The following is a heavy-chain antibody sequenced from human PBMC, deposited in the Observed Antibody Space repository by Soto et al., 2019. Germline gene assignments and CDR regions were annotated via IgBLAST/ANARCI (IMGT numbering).Heavy chain of an antibody. Sequence: SETLSLTCTVSGGSISSYYWSWIRQPPGKGLEWIGYIYYSGSTNYSPSLKSRVTISVDTSKNQFSLKVSSVTAADTAVYYCARLLHVDYGVYWYFDLWGRGALVTVSS. J-gene: IGHJ2*01. CDR3: ARLLHVDYGVYWYFDL. D-gene: IGHD4-17*01. V-gene: IGHV4-59*01. CDR1: GGSISSYY. CDR2: IYYSGST.